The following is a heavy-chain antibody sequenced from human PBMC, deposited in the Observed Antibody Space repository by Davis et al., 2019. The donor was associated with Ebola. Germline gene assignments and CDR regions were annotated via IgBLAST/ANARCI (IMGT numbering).Heavy chain of an antibody. CDR3: AKDPAPFGVVIMGWFDP. CDR1: GFTFSNYW. J-gene: IGHJ5*02. V-gene: IGHV3-74*01. CDR2: IHSDGSST. D-gene: IGHD3-3*01. Sequence: GESLKISCEASGFTFSNYWMHWVRQAPGKGLVWVSQIHSDGSSTNYADSVKGRFTISRDNSKNTLYLQMNSLRAEDTAVYYCAKDPAPFGVVIMGWFDPWGQGTLVTVSS.